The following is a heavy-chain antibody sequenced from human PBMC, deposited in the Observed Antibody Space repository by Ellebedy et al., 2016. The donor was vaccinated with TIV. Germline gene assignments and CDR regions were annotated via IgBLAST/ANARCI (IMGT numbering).Heavy chain of an antibody. Sequence: GESLKISCKGSGYTFTSYWIVWVCQMPGKGVEWIGIFYPGDSDARYSPSFEGQVTISADKSISTAYLQWSSLKASDSAIYYGARRWDYSLGSYYDHWGKGTRVTVSS. J-gene: IGHJ5*02. V-gene: IGHV5-51*01. D-gene: IGHD3-10*01. CDR1: GYTFTSYW. CDR3: ARRWDYSLGSYYDH. CDR2: FYPGDSDA.